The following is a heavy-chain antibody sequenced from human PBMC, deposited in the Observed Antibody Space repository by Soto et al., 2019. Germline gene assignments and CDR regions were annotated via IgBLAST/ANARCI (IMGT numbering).Heavy chain of an antibody. CDR1: GGSISSGGYS. V-gene: IGHV4-30-2*01. Sequence: QLQLQESGSGLVKPSQTLSLTCAVSGGSISSGGYSWSWIRQPPGKGLVWIGYIYHSGSTYYNPSIKNRVTISADRAKHQFSLKLSSVTAADTAVYYCARDISGWIDYWGQGTLVTVSS. J-gene: IGHJ4*02. CDR2: IYHSGST. D-gene: IGHD6-19*01. CDR3: ARDISGWIDY.